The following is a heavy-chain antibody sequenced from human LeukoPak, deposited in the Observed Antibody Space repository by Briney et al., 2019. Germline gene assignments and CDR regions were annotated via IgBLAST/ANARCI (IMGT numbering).Heavy chain of an antibody. CDR1: GFTFSSYS. V-gene: IGHV3-21*01. Sequence: PGGSLRLSCAASGFTFSSYSMNWVRQAPGKGLEWVSSISSSSSYIYYADSVKGRLTISRDNAKNSLYLQMNSLRAEDTAVYYCARDQAFSVGAFDIWGQGTMVTVSS. D-gene: IGHD2/OR15-2a*01. CDR3: ARDQAFSVGAFDI. CDR2: ISSSSSYI. J-gene: IGHJ3*02.